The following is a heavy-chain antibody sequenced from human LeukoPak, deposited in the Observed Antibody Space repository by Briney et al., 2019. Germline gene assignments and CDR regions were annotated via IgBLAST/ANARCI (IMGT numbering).Heavy chain of an antibody. CDR2: IRSSSSYI. CDR1: GFTFRSYS. J-gene: IGHJ3*02. CDR3: ARDEYYDILTGKDAFDI. D-gene: IGHD3-9*01. V-gene: IGHV3-21*01. Sequence: GGSLRLSCAASGFTFRSYSMNWVRQAPGKGLEWVSSIRSSSSYIYYADPVKGRFTISRDNAEKSLYLQMNSLRADYAAVYYCARDEYYDILTGKDAFDIWGQGTMVTVSS.